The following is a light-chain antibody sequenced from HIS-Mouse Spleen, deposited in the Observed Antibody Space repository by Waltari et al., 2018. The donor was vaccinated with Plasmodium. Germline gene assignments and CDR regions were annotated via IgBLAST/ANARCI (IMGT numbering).Light chain of an antibody. CDR1: AFPQHS. CDR2: EDS. V-gene: IGLV3-10*01. CDR3: YSTDSSGNQRV. J-gene: IGLJ3*02. Sequence: SYELTPPPSVSVSPGQTARLTCSGHAFPQHSAYWYQQKSGQAPVLVIYEDSKRPSGIPERFSGSSSGTMATLTISGAQVEDEADYYCYSTDSSGNQRVFGGGTKLTVL.